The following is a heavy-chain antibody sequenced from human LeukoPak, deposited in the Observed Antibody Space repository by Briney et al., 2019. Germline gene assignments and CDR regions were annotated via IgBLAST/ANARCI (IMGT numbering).Heavy chain of an antibody. CDR3: ARGDMSHWYGMAL. CDR1: GFHFSSYW. D-gene: IGHD2-15*01. J-gene: IGHJ6*02. CDR2: INPDGIDK. V-gene: IGHV3-7*02. Sequence: GGSLRLSCAASGFHFSSYWMFWVRQAPGKGLEWVAIINPDGIDKQYVDSMKGRFTIHRENAENSLYLQLNSLRAEDTALYYCARGDMSHWYGMALGGQGTTVTVSS.